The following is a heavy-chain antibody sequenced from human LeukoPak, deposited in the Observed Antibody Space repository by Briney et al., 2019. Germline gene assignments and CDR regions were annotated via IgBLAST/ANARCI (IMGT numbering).Heavy chain of an antibody. V-gene: IGHV3-74*01. CDR1: GFTLSNYW. CDR3: ARQMGSYSGTHVIDY. CDR2: INTDGSST. D-gene: IGHD1-26*01. J-gene: IGHJ4*02. Sequence: GGSLRLSCAASGFTLSNYWIHWVRQAPGKGLVWVSRINTDGSSTNYADSVRGRFTVSRDNAKNTLYLQMNSLRVEDTAVYYCARQMGSYSGTHVIDYWGQGNLVTVSS.